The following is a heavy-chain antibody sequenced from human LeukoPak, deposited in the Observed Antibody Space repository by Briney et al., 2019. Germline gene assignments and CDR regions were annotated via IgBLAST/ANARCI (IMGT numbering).Heavy chain of an antibody. CDR1: GGSISSNSYY. CDR3: ARGRAAARPVRYYYMDV. D-gene: IGHD6-6*01. J-gene: IGHJ6*03. V-gene: IGHV4-39*07. Sequence: KPSETLSLTCTVSGGSISSNSYYWSWIRQPPGKGLEWIGEINHSGSTNYNPSLKSRVTISVDTSKNQFSLKLTSVTAADTAVYYCARGRAAARPVRYYYMDVWGKGTTVTVSS. CDR2: INHSGST.